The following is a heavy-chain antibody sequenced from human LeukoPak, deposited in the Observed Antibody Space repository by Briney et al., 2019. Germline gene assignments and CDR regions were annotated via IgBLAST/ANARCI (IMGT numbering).Heavy chain of an antibody. CDR3: ASYPRNIPTPPFDY. CDR2: INPNNGDT. D-gene: IGHD2-21*01. CDR1: GYTFTAQS. J-gene: IGHJ4*02. Sequence: GASVKVSCKASGYTFTAQSMHWVQQAPGQGLEWMGWINPNNGDTKYAESFLGRVTMTRDTSTTTAYMELTNLRSDDTAVYFCASYPRNIPTPPFDYWGQGTLVTVSS. V-gene: IGHV1-2*02.